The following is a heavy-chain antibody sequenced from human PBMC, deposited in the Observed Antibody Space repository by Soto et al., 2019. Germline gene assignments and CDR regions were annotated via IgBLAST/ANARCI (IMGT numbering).Heavy chain of an antibody. J-gene: IGHJ4*02. CDR1: GFIFNTYS. Sequence: EVQRVESGGGLIQLGGPLSLSCAASGFIFNTYSMNWVRQAPGKGLEWVSYISGSSQTIFYPDSVRARFTISRDNANNSTYLQMVSLRDEDTAVYYCARTLSWRRGPFDSWGQGTLVTVSS. CDR3: ARTLSWRRGPFDS. CDR2: ISGSSQTI. V-gene: IGHV3-48*02. D-gene: IGHD2-15*01.